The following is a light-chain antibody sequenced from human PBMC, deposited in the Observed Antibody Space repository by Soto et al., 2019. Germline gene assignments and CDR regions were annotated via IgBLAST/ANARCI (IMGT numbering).Light chain of an antibody. CDR1: SSDVGGYNY. V-gene: IGLV2-14*01. CDR3: ASYTTTKTVV. Sequence: QSALTQPASVSGSPGQSITISCTGTSSDVGGYNYVSWYQYHPGKAPKLIIYEVSRPSGVSDRFSGSKSGSTASLTISGLQGEDEADYYCASYTTTKTVVFGGGTKVTVL. CDR2: EVS. J-gene: IGLJ2*01.